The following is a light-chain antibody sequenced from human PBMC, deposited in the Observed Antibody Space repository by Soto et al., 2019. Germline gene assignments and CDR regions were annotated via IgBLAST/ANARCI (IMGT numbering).Light chain of an antibody. CDR2: AAS. V-gene: IGKV1-9*01. J-gene: IGKJ1*01. CDR3: QQYYSYPRT. CDR1: QGISSY. Sequence: DIQLTRSPSCLSASVGDRVTITCRASQGISSYLAWYQQKPGKAPKLLIYAASTLQSGVPSRFSGSGSGTDFTLTISCLQSEDFATYYCQQYYSYPRTFGQGTKVDIK.